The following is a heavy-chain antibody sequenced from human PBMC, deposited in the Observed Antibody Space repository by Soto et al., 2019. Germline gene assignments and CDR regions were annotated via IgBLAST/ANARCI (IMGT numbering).Heavy chain of an antibody. V-gene: IGHV1-18*01. CDR3: ARTYYYGSGSYYWFGY. CDR1: GYTFTSYG. Sequence: GASVKVSCKASGYTFTSYGISWVRQAPGQGLEWMGWISAYNGNTNYAQKLQGRVTMTTDTSTSTAYMELRSLRSDDTAVYYCARTYYYGSGSYYWFGYWGQGTLVTVSS. CDR2: ISAYNGNT. J-gene: IGHJ4*02. D-gene: IGHD3-10*01.